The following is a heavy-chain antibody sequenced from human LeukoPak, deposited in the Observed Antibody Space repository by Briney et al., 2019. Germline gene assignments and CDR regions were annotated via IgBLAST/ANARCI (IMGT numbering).Heavy chain of an antibody. J-gene: IGHJ2*01. CDR1: GFTFDDYA. CDR3: ARWEYQPPWYWYFDL. D-gene: IGHD2-2*01. Sequence: GGSLRLSCAASGFTFDDYAMHWVRQVPGKGLKWMSGINWNSAEVGYADSVKGRFTISRDNAKNSLFLQMNSLRAEDTAVYYCARWEYQPPWYWYFDLWGRGTLVTVSS. CDR2: INWNSAEV. V-gene: IGHV3-9*01.